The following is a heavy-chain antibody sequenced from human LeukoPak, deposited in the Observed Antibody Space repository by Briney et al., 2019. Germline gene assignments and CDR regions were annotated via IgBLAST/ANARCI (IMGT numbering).Heavy chain of an antibody. CDR3: ARDRGYSYGYPLFDY. CDR2: IYYSGST. J-gene: IGHJ4*02. Sequence: PSETLSLTCTVSGGSISSYYWSWIRQPPGKGLEWIGYIYYSGSTSYNPSLKSRVTISVDTSKNQFSLKLSSVTAADTAVYYCARDRGYSYGYPLFDYWGQGTLVTVSS. V-gene: IGHV4-59*01. D-gene: IGHD5-18*01. CDR1: GGSISSYY.